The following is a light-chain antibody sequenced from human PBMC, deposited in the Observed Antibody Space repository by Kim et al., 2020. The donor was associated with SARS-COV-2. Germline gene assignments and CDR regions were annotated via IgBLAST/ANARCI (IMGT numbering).Light chain of an antibody. Sequence: QPVLTQSPSASASLGASVRLTCTLSSGHSSYAIAWHQQQPEKGPRYLMKLNNDGSHTKGDGIPDRFSGSSSGAGRYLTISSLQSEDEADYYCQTSDTGIRVFGGGTQLTVL. J-gene: IGLJ3*02. CDR3: QTSDTGIRV. V-gene: IGLV4-69*01. CDR2: LNNDGSH. CDR1: SGHSSYA.